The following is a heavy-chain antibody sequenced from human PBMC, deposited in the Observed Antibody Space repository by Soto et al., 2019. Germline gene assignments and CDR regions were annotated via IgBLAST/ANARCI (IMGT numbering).Heavy chain of an antibody. J-gene: IGHJ5*02. D-gene: IGHD2-21*02. CDR1: GGSFSGYY. Sequence: QVQLQQWGAGLLKPSETLSLTCAVYGGSFSGYYWSWIRQPPGKGLEWIGEINHSGSTNYNPSLKSRVTISVDTSKNQFSLKLSSVTAADTAVYYCARGAAYCGCDCYSVASKNWFDPWGQGTLVTVSS. CDR3: ARGAAYCGCDCYSVASKNWFDP. CDR2: INHSGST. V-gene: IGHV4-34*01.